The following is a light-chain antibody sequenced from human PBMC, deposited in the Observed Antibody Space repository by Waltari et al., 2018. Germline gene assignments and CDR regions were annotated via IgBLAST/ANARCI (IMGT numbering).Light chain of an antibody. Sequence: DIVMTQSPLSLPVTPGEPASISCRSSQSLLHSNGYNYLDWYLQKPGQSPQLLIYLGSNRASGVPDRFSGSGSGTDFTLKISRVEAGDVGVYYCMQALQTPLITFGQGTRLEIK. CDR2: LGS. J-gene: IGKJ5*01. CDR3: MQALQTPLIT. V-gene: IGKV2-28*01. CDR1: QSLLHSNGYNY.